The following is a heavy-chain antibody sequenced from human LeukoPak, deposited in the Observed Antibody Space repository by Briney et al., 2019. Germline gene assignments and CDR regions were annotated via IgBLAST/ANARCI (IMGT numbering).Heavy chain of an antibody. CDR3: ARAGDESTGHYDSLHF. CDR2: INPKSGAT. V-gene: IGHV1-2*02. CDR1: GYTFYENH. D-gene: IGHD2-8*02. Sequence: ASVKVSCKASGYTFYENHIHWVRQAPGQGPEWMGWINPKSGATDSAQQLQGRLTITRDTSIGTASMDLSGLRLDDTGIYYCARAGDESTGHYDSLHFWGQGTMVTVSS. J-gene: IGHJ3*01.